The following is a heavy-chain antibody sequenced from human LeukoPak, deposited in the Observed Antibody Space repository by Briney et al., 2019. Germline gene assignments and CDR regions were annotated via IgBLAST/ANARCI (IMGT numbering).Heavy chain of an antibody. D-gene: IGHD6-19*01. CDR2: ISAYNGNT. Sequence: ASVKVSCNASGYTFTSYGISLVRQAPGQGLEWMGWISAYNGNTKYAQKLQGRVTMTTDTSTSTAYMELRSLRSDDTAVYYCGRDSSGWQYYYGMDVWGQGTTVTVSS. J-gene: IGHJ6*02. V-gene: IGHV1-18*01. CDR3: GRDSSGWQYYYGMDV. CDR1: GYTFTSYG.